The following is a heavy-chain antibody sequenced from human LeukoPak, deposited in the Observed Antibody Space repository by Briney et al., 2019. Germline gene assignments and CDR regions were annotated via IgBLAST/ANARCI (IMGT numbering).Heavy chain of an antibody. D-gene: IGHD3/OR15-3a*01. V-gene: IGHV4-38-2*02. CDR3: ARGQIYDYWTPVSWKFDL. CDR1: GFSITSGYF. J-gene: IGHJ2*01. Sequence: SETLSLTCSVSGFSITSGYFWGWIRQSPGKGLEWIGNIYTTGAGSTYYNPSVKSRVTLFSDKAKNQLSLKMNSVTAADTAVYYCARGQIYDYWTPVSWKFDLWGRGTLVSVSS. CDR2: IYTTGAGST.